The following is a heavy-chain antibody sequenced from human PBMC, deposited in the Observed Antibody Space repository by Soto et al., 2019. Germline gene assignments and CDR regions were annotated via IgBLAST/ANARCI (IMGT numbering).Heavy chain of an antibody. D-gene: IGHD1-26*01. CDR2: ITGSGDSE. CDR3: AKGRGTNYYYHMDV. J-gene: IGHJ6*03. V-gene: IGHV3-23*01. Sequence: EVQLLESGGGLVQPGGSLRLSCAASGFTFNNYAISWVRQAPGKGLEWVSTITGSGDSEYYADSVKGRFIISRDNSKNTLYMQMHSLGADDSAIYYCAKGRGTNYYYHMDVWCGGTTVTVSS. CDR1: GFTFNNYA.